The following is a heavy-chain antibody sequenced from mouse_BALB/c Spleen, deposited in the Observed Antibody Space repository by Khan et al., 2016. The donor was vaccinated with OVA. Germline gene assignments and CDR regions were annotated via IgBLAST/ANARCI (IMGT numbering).Heavy chain of an antibody. Sequence: QVQLQQPGTELVRPGTSVKLSCQASGYTFTSYWMNWIQQRPEPGLAWIGRIDPYDSETHYNQKFKDKAPLPVDKSSNTAYMQLHSLTSEDSAVDYCARNPFAYWGQGTLVTVSA. CDR3: ARNPFAY. CDR1: GYTFTSYW. V-gene: IGHV1-52*01. CDR2: IDPYDSET. J-gene: IGHJ3*01.